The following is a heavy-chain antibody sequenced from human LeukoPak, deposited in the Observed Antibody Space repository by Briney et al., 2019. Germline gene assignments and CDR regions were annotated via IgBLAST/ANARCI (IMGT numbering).Heavy chain of an antibody. D-gene: IGHD4-17*01. CDR1: GGSLSSYY. V-gene: IGHV4-59*08. CDR3: ASSTVTRWGFDP. CDR2: IYYSGST. J-gene: IGHJ5*02. Sequence: SETLSLTCTVSGGSLSSYYWSWIRQPPGKGLEWIGYIYYSGSTNYNPSLKSRVTISVDTSKNQFSLKLSSVTAADTAVYYCASSTVTRWGFDPWGQGTLVTVSS.